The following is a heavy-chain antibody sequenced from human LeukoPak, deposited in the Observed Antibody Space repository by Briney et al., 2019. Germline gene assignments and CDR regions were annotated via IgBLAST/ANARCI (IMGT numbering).Heavy chain of an antibody. V-gene: IGHV3-23*01. CDR2: ISGSGGST. CDR1: GFTFSSYA. Sequence: GGSLRLSCAASGFTFSSYALSWVRQAPGKGLEWVSAISGSGGSTYYADSVKGRFTISRDNSKNTLYLQMNSLRAEDTAVYYCAKALVSSVVYYYMDVWGKGTTVTVSS. J-gene: IGHJ6*03. D-gene: IGHD6-6*01. CDR3: AKALVSSVVYYYMDV.